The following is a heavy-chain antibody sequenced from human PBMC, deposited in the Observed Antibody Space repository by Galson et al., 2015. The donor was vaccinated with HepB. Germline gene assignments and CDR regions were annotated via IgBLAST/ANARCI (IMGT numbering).Heavy chain of an antibody. CDR1: GGTFNSYS. CDR2: IIPVLGLS. J-gene: IGHJ3*02. V-gene: IGHV1-69*04. D-gene: IGHD3-16*01. CDR3: ARGPPVGDTGAYHI. Sequence: SVKVSCKAFGGTFNSYSITWVRQVPGQGLEWMGRIIPVLGLSDYAQRFQGRVTITADKSTSTAYMELSRLKSEDTAMYYCARGPPVGDTGAYHIWGQGTMLTVSS.